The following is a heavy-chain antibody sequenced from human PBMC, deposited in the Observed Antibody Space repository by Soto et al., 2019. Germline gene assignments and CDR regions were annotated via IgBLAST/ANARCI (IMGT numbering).Heavy chain of an antibody. CDR2: MNPNSGNT. D-gene: IGHD6-6*01. CDR3: AREGPGIAARGYYYYGMDV. J-gene: IGHJ6*02. V-gene: IGHV1-8*01. CDR1: GYTFTSYD. Sequence: QVQLVQSGAEVKKPGASVKVSCKASGYTFTSYDINWVRQATGQGLEWMGWMNPNSGNTGYAQKFQGRVTMTRNTSISTAYMELSSLRAEDTAVYYCAREGPGIAARGYYYYGMDVWGQGTTVTVSS.